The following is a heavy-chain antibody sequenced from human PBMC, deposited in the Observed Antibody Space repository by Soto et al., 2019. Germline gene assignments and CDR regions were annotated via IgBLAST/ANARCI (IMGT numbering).Heavy chain of an antibody. V-gene: IGHV3-43*01. CDR3: AKGLPYYYDSSGYSPNFDY. CDR2: ISWDGGST. Sequence: GGSLRLSCAASGFTFDDYTMHWVRQAPGKGLEWVSLISWDGGSTYYADSVKGRFTISRDNSKNTLYLQMNSLRTEDTAVYYRAKGLPYYYDSSGYSPNFDYWGRGTLVTVSS. CDR1: GFTFDDYT. J-gene: IGHJ4*02. D-gene: IGHD3-22*01.